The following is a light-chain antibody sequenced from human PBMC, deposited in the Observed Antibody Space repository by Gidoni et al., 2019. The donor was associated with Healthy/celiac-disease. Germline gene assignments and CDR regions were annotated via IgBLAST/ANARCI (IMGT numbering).Light chain of an antibody. Sequence: DIQLTQSPSFLSASVGDRVNITCRASQGISSYLAWYQQKPGKAPKLLIYAASTLQSGVPSRFSGSGSGTEFTLTISSLQPEEFATYYCQQLNSYPPAFGQGTKVEIK. V-gene: IGKV1-9*01. CDR3: QQLNSYPPA. CDR2: AAS. J-gene: IGKJ1*01. CDR1: QGISSY.